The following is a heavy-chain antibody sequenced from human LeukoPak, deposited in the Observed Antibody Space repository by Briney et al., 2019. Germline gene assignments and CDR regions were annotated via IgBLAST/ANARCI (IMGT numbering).Heavy chain of an antibody. CDR2: ISAYNGNT. V-gene: IGHV1-18*01. CDR1: GYTFTSYG. D-gene: IGHD2-2*02. Sequence: ASVKVSCKASGYTFTSYGISWVRQAPGQGLEWMGWISAYNGNTNYAQELQGRVTMTTDTSTSTAYMELRSLRSDDTAVYYCARAIVVVPAAILEYFDYWGQGTLVTVSS. J-gene: IGHJ4*02. CDR3: ARAIVVVPAAILEYFDY.